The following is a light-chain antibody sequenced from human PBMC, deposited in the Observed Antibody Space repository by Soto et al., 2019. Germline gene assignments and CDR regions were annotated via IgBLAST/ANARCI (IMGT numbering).Light chain of an antibody. Sequence: EIVMTQSPAALSVSPGERVTLSCRASQSVSSNLAWYQQKPGQAPRLLIYGASTRATGIPANFSGSGSGIEFTLTISSLQSEDFAIYYCQQHNNWPYTFGQGTKLDIK. CDR2: GAS. J-gene: IGKJ2*01. CDR3: QQHNNWPYT. V-gene: IGKV3-15*01. CDR1: QSVSSN.